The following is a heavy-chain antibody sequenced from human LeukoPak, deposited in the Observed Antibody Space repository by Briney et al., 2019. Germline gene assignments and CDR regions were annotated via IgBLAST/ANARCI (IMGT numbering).Heavy chain of an antibody. J-gene: IGHJ5*02. Sequence: PSEILSLTCAVSGGSISSGGYSWSWIRQPPGKGLEWIGYIYHSGSTYYNPSLKSRVTISVDRSKNQFSLKLSSVTAADTAVYYCARVAVAGTWFDPWGQGTLVTVSS. CDR2: IYHSGST. CDR3: ARVAVAGTWFDP. D-gene: IGHD6-19*01. CDR1: GGSISSGGYS. V-gene: IGHV4-30-2*01.